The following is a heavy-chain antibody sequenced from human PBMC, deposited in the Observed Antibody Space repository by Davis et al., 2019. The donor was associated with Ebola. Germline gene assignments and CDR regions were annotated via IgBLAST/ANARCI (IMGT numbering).Heavy chain of an antibody. CDR1: GYSLTELS. CDR3: ASGTTVTTGFDN. Sequence: ASVKVSCKVSGYSLTELSMHWVRQAPGKGLEWMGGFDPQDGETIFTQKFQGRVTMTEDTSTNTAYMELSSLGSEDTAVYYCASGTTVTTGFDNWGQGTLVTVSS. J-gene: IGHJ4*02. D-gene: IGHD4-17*01. CDR2: FDPQDGET. V-gene: IGHV1-24*01.